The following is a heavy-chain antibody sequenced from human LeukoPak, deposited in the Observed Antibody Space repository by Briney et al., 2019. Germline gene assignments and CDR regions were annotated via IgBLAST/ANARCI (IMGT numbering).Heavy chain of an antibody. V-gene: IGHV3-48*03. CDR3: AKGNGYSYGRYYFDY. J-gene: IGHJ4*02. CDR2: ITGSGSTK. Sequence: TGGSLRLSCAASRFTFSGYEMNWVRQAPGKGLEWISYITGSGSTKYYADSLKGRFTISRDNAKKSLYLQMNSLRAEDTAVYYCAKGNGYSYGRYYFDYWGQGTLVTVSS. CDR1: RFTFSGYE. D-gene: IGHD5-18*01.